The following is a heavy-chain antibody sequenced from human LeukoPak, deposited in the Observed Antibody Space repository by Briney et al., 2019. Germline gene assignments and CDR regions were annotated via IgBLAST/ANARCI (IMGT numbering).Heavy chain of an antibody. J-gene: IGHJ4*02. Sequence: QPGRSLRLSCAASGFTFSSYGMHWVRQAPGKGLEWVAVIWYDGSNKYYADSVKGRFTISRDNSKNTLYLQMNSLRAEDTAVYYCARGGWGTGTDYWGQGTLVTVSS. CDR1: GFTFSSYG. V-gene: IGHV3-33*01. CDR3: ARGGWGTGTDY. CDR2: IWYDGSNK. D-gene: IGHD1-1*01.